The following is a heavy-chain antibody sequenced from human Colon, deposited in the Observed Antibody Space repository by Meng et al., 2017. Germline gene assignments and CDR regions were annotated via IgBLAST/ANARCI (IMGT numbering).Heavy chain of an antibody. CDR2: IGHSGIT. Sequence: QVQLQESGPGLVKPSETRSLTGSVSGGSISTSGYYWGWIRQPPGKGLEWIGSIGHSGITYYTPSLKSRVTVSIDTSKSQFSLKLTSVTAADTAVYYCVRSSGWVRTGFDPWGQGTLVTVSS. J-gene: IGHJ5*02. D-gene: IGHD6-19*01. CDR3: VRSSGWVRTGFDP. V-gene: IGHV4-39*01. CDR1: GGSISTSGYY.